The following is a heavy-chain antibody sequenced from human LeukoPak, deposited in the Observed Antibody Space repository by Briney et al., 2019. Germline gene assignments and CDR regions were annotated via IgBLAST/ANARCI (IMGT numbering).Heavy chain of an antibody. D-gene: IGHD6-13*01. Sequence: SETLSLTCTVSGGSISSYYWSWIRQPPGKGLEWIGYIYYSGSTNYNPSLKSRVTISVDTSKNQFSLKLSSVTAADTAVYYCASLPGIAAAGTPTHFDYWGQGTLVTVSS. J-gene: IGHJ4*02. CDR3: ASLPGIAAAGTPTHFDY. CDR1: GGSISSYY. CDR2: IYYSGST. V-gene: IGHV4-59*01.